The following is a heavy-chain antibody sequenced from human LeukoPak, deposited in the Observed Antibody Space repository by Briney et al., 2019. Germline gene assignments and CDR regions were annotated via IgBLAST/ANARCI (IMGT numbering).Heavy chain of an antibody. CDR1: GGSISSSSYY. J-gene: IGHJ4*02. CDR3: ARRVGSYGHAC. V-gene: IGHV4-39*01. CDR2: IYYSGST. D-gene: IGHD5-18*01. Sequence: ETLSLTCTVSGGSISSSSYYWGWIRQPPGKGLEWIGSIYYSGSTYYNPSLKSRVTISVDTSKNQFSLKLSSVTASDTAVYYCARRVGSYGHACWGQGTLATVSS.